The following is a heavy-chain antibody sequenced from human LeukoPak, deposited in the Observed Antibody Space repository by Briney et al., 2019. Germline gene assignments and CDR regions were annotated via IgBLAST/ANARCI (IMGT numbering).Heavy chain of an antibody. V-gene: IGHV3-11*03. CDR1: RFTFSEYY. D-gene: IGHD3-3*01. CDR3: ARHGCSRVVIGYYFDY. J-gene: IGHJ4*02. CDR2: INSSSSHT. Sequence: GGSQTLSCTPSRFTFSEYYMRWLRQSPGKTLKWVSYINSSSSHTNYADSVKGRFNISRDNAKNSLYLQMNSLRAEDMAVYYCARHGCSRVVIGYYFDYWGQGTLVTVSS.